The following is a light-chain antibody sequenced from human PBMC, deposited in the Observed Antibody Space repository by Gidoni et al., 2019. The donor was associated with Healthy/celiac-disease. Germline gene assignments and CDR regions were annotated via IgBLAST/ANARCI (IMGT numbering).Light chain of an antibody. CDR1: HSISSW. CDR2: KAS. V-gene: IGKV1-5*03. Sequence: DIQMTQSPSTLSASVGDRVTITCRASHSISSWLAWYQQKPGKATKLLIYKASSLESGVPSRFSGSGSGTEFTLTISSLQPDDFATYYCQQYNSYPLGTFGPETKVDIK. J-gene: IGKJ3*01. CDR3: QQYNSYPLGT.